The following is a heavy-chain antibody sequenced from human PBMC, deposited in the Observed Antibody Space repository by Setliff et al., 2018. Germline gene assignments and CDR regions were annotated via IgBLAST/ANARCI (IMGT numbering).Heavy chain of an antibody. D-gene: IGHD3-22*01. V-gene: IGHV1-46*01. CDR3: ARINFYVSSGYYYAPDY. J-gene: IGHJ4*02. Sequence: ASVKVSCKTSGYSFIRYYMYWVRQAPGQGLEWMGLINVSGGSASYEQKFQGRVTMTRDTSTSTACMELRSLRSDDTAVYYCARINFYVSSGYYYAPDYWGQGTLVTVSA. CDR1: GYSFIRYY. CDR2: INVSGGSA.